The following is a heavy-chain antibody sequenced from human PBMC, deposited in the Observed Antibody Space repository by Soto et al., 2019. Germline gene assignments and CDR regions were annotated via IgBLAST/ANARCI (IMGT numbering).Heavy chain of an antibody. CDR2: MNPNSGNT. J-gene: IGHJ4*02. D-gene: IGHD5-18*01. CDR3: AREKRYGYADY. Sequence: QVQLVQSGAEVKKPGASVKVSCKASGYTFTRYDINWVRQATGQGLEWMGWMNPNSGNTGYAQKFQGRVTMTRNTSISTAYMELSSLSPEGTAVFYCAREKRYGYADYWGQGTLVTVSS. V-gene: IGHV1-8*01. CDR1: GYTFTRYD.